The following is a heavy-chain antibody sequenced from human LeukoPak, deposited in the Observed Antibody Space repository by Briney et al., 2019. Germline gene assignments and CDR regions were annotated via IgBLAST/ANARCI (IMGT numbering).Heavy chain of an antibody. CDR2: IKQDGSEK. CDR1: GITFSSFW. D-gene: IGHD4-17*01. Sequence: GGSLRLSCAASGITFSSFWMSWVRQAPGKGLEWVANIKQDGSEKYYVDSVKGRFTISRDNSKNTLYLQMNSLRAEDTAVYYCARATVTRWFDPWGQGTLVTVSS. V-gene: IGHV3-7*02. J-gene: IGHJ5*02. CDR3: ARATVTRWFDP.